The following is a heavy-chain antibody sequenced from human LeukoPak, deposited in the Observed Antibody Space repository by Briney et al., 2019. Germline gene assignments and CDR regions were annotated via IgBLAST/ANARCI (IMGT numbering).Heavy chain of an antibody. D-gene: IGHD1-26*01. CDR3: ARSIVGAATLSSYYFDY. J-gene: IGHJ4*02. V-gene: IGHV3-20*04. CDR2: IDWNGGST. Sequence: GGSLRLSCAASGFTFDDYGMSWVRQAPGKGLEWGSGIDWNGGSTGYADSVKGRFTISRGNAKNSLYLQMNSLRAEDTALYYCARSIVGAATLSSYYFDYWGQGTLVTVSS. CDR1: GFTFDDYG.